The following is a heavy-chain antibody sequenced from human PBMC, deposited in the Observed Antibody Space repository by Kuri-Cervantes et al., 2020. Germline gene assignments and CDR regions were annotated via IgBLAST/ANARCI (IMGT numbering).Heavy chain of an antibody. CDR2: INHSSGST. Sequence: ASVQVSCKASGYTFTSYYMHWVRQAPGQGLEWMGLINHSSGSTSYAQKFQGRVTMTRDTSTSTVYMELSSLRSEDTAVYYCARGGLEWLDLFGWFDPWGQGTLVTVSS. J-gene: IGHJ5*02. CDR3: ARGGLEWLDLFGWFDP. V-gene: IGHV1-46*01. D-gene: IGHD3-3*01. CDR1: GYTFTSYY.